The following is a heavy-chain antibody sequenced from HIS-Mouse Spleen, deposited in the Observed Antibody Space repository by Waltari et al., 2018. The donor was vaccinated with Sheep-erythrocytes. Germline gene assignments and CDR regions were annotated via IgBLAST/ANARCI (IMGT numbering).Heavy chain of an antibody. CDR1: GGSFSGYY. CDR2: INHSGST. CDR3: ARGWEYIAARPDGYFQH. J-gene: IGHJ1*01. Sequence: QVQLQQWGAGLLKPSETLSLTCAVYGGSFSGYYWSWIRQPPGKGLEWIGEINHSGSTNYNPSLKSRGTISVDTSKNQFSLKLSSVTAADTAVYYCARGWEYIAARPDGYFQHWGQGTLVTVSS. D-gene: IGHD6-6*01. V-gene: IGHV4-34*01.